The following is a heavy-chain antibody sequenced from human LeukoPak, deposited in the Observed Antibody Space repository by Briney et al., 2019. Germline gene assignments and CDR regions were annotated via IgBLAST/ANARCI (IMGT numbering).Heavy chain of an antibody. J-gene: IGHJ4*02. D-gene: IGHD2/OR15-2a*01. CDR2: ISYDGSNK. V-gene: IGHV3-30*18. CDR1: GFTFSSYG. CDR3: AKEPTFDY. Sequence: PGGSLRLSCAASGFTFSSYGMHWVRQAPGKGLEWVAVISYDGSNKYYADSVKGRFTISRDNSKSTLYLQMNSLRAEDTAVYYCAKEPTFDYWGQGTLVTVSS.